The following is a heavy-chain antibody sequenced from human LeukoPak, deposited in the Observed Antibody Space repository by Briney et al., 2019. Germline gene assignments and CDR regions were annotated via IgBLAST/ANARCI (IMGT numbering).Heavy chain of an antibody. D-gene: IGHD1-1*01. CDR2: ISGHTGNT. V-gene: IGHV1-18*01. CDR1: GYTFSTYG. Sequence: ASVKVSCKTSGYTFSTYGVTWLRQAPGQGFQWMGWISGHTGNTKYAENFQGRISLTTDTSATTAYMELRSLTSDDTAVYYCARDLSSGGWTLEFDYWGQGSLVTVAS. CDR3: ARDLSSGGWTLEFDY. J-gene: IGHJ4*02.